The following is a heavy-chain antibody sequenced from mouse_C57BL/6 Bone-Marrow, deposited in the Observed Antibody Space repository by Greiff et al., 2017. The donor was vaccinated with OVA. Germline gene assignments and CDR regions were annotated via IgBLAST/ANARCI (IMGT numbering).Heavy chain of an antibody. CDR2: ISYDGSN. CDR1: GYSITSGYY. V-gene: IGHV3-6*01. CDR3: ARDPGTNY. Sequence: ESGPGLVKPSQSLSLTCSVTGYSITSGYYWNWIRQFPGNKLEWMGYISYDGSNNYNPSLKNRISITRDTSKNQFFLKLNSVTTEDTATYYCARDPGTNYWGQGTTLTVSS. J-gene: IGHJ2*01. D-gene: IGHD4-1*01.